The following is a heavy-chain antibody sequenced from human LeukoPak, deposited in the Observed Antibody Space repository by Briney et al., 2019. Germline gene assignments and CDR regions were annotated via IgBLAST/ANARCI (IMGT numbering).Heavy chain of an antibody. V-gene: IGHV3-53*01. CDR3: ARGSGYCGGDCYPRPYYYYYGMDV. Sequence: GGSLRLSCAASGFTVSSNYMSWVRQAPGKGLEWVSVIYSGGSTYYADSVKGRFTISRDNAKNSLYLQMNSLRAEDTAVYYCARGSGYCGGDCYPRPYYYYYGMDVWGQGTTVTVSS. CDR2: IYSGGST. CDR1: GFTVSSNY. J-gene: IGHJ6*02. D-gene: IGHD2-21*02.